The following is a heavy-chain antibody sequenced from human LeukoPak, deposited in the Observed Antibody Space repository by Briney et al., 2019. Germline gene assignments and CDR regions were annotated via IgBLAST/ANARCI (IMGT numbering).Heavy chain of an antibody. D-gene: IGHD2-15*01. V-gene: IGHV4-34*01. CDR1: GGSFSGYY. Sequence: SATLSLPCAVYGGSFSGYYWSWIRQPPGKGVEWIGEINHSGSTNYNPSLKRGVTISVDTSKNQFSLKLSSVTAADTAVYYCARTVHCGGGSCCSSDYWGQGTLVTVSS. CDR3: ARTVHCGGGSCCSSDY. CDR2: INHSGST. J-gene: IGHJ4*02.